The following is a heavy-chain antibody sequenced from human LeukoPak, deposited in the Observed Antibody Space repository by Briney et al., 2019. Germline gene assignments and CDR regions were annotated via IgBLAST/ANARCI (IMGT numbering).Heavy chain of an antibody. CDR2: INSNGGST. CDR1: GFTFSSYA. V-gene: IGHV3-64*01. D-gene: IGHD3-10*01. CDR3: AKGGSSTMVRGVIGYMDV. Sequence: PGGSLRLSCVASGFTFSSYAMHWVRQTPGKGLEYVSGINSNGGSTHYANSVKGRFTISRDNSKHTLYLQMGSLRTEDMAVYYCAKGGSSTMVRGVIGYMDVWGKGTTVTISS. J-gene: IGHJ6*03.